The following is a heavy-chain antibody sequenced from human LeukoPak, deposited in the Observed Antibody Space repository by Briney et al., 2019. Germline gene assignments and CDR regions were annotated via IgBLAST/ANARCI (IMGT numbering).Heavy chain of an antibody. V-gene: IGHV4-61*02. CDR2: IYTSGST. J-gene: IGHJ5*02. Sequence: SETLSLTCTVSGGSISSGSHYWSWIRQPAGKGLEWIGRIYTSGSTNYNPSLKSRVTISVDTSKNQFSLKLSSVTAADTAVYYCARGKHSSGFFGLVGGFDPWGQGTLVTVSS. CDR1: GGSISSGSHY. D-gene: IGHD6-19*01. CDR3: ARGKHSSGFFGLVGGFDP.